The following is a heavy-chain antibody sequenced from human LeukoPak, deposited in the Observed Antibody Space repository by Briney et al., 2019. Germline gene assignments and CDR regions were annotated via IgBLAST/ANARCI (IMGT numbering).Heavy chain of an antibody. D-gene: IGHD2-2*01. Sequence: SETLSLTCAVSGGSISSSNWWSWVRQPPGKGLEWIGEIYHSGSTNYNPSLKSRVTISVDKSKNQFSLKLSSVTAADTAVYYCARWEDIVVGRGAFDIWGQGTMVTVSS. CDR1: GGSISSSNW. V-gene: IGHV4-4*02. CDR2: IYHSGST. J-gene: IGHJ3*02. CDR3: ARWEDIVVGRGAFDI.